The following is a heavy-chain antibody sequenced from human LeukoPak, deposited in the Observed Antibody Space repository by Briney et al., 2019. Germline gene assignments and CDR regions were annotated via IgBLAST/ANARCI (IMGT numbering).Heavy chain of an antibody. CDR2: INTNTGYP. V-gene: IGHV7-4-1*02. J-gene: IGHJ5*02. CDR1: GYTYTSYA. CDR3: ARDLVRGSGSSFDP. Sequence: GASVKVSFKASGYTYTSYAMNWVGQAPRQALEWMEWINTNTGYPTYAQGDPGRFVFSLDTSVSTAYLQISSLKAEDTAVYYCARDLVRGSGSSFDPWGQGTLVTVSS. D-gene: IGHD3-10*01.